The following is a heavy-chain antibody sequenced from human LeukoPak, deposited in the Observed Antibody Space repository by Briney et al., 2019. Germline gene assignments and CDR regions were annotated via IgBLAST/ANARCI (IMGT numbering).Heavy chain of an antibody. CDR1: GGSISSGGYY. Sequence: PSQTLSLTCTVSGGSISSGGYYWSWIRQPPGKGLEWIGEINHSGSTNYNPSLKSRVTISVDTSKNQFSLKLSSVTAADTAVYCCARIHYGSGSWRNDYWGQGTLVTVSS. V-gene: IGHV4-30-4*08. J-gene: IGHJ4*02. D-gene: IGHD3-10*01. CDR2: INHSGST. CDR3: ARIHYGSGSWRNDY.